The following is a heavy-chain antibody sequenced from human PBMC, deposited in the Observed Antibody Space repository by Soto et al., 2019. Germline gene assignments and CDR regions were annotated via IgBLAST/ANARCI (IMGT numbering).Heavy chain of an antibody. CDR3: ARLPYSSSPPGDY. Sequence: GGSLSLSCAAPGFPFYSYAIGWVRQAPGKGLEWVSASSGSGGSTYYADSVKGRFTISRDNSKNTLYLQMNSLRAEDTAVYYCARLPYSSSPPGDYWGQGTLVTVSS. D-gene: IGHD6-6*01. V-gene: IGHV3-23*01. J-gene: IGHJ4*02. CDR1: GFPFYSYA. CDR2: SSGSGGST.